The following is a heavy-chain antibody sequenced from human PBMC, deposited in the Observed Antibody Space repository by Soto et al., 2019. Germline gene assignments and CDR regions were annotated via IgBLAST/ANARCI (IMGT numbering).Heavy chain of an antibody. J-gene: IGHJ6*02. Sequence: GGSLRLSCAASGFTFSNYSMHWVRQAPGKGLEWVSSIGTRSDIYYADSVKGRFTISRDNAKNSLSLQMNSLRAEDTGVYYCAREETAWPLAYGLDVWGQGTTVTVSS. CDR1: GFTFSNYS. CDR2: IGTRSDI. D-gene: IGHD2-21*02. CDR3: AREETAWPLAYGLDV. V-gene: IGHV3-21*01.